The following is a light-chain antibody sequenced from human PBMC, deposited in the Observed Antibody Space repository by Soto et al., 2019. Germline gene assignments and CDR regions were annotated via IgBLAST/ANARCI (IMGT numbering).Light chain of an antibody. V-gene: IGLV2-11*01. CDR3: CSYAGRYTPYV. CDR2: DVS. Sequence: QSALTQPRSVSGSPGQSVTISCTGTSSDVGGYNQVSWYQQHPGKAPKVMIYDVSKRPSGVPDRFSGSKSGNTASLTSSGLQPEDEADYYCCSYAGRYTPYVFGTGTKLTVL. CDR1: SSDVGGYNQ. J-gene: IGLJ1*01.